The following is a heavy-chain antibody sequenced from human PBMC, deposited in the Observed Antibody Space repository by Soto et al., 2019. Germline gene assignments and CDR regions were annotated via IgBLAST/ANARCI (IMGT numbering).Heavy chain of an antibody. Sequence: QVQLVQSGAEVKKPGASVKVSCKAYGYTFTSYGISWVRQAPGQGLEWMGRISAYNGNTNYAQKLQGRVTMTTDTFTSTVYMELRSLRSDDTAVYYCARDRGYNWNYGWFDPWGQGTLVTVSS. CDR3: ARDRGYNWNYGWFDP. V-gene: IGHV1-18*01. CDR1: GYTFTSYG. CDR2: ISAYNGNT. J-gene: IGHJ5*02. D-gene: IGHD1-7*01.